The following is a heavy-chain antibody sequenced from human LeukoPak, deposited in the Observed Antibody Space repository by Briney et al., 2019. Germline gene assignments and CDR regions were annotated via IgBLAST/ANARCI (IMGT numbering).Heavy chain of an antibody. CDR2: IYPDDSDT. CDR3: ATVGVELWSSPFMGRGDWFDP. V-gene: IGHV5-51*01. J-gene: IGHJ5*02. CDR1: GYSFTRYW. D-gene: IGHD3-10*01. Sequence: GESLKISCKTSGYSFTRYWIGWVRQMPGKGLEWMGIIYPDDSDTRYSPSFQGQVTISADKSISTAYLQWDSLKASDTAMYYCATVGVELWSSPFMGRGDWFDPWGQGTLVTVSS.